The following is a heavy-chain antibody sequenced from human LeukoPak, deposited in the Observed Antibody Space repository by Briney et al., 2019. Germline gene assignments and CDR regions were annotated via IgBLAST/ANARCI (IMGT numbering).Heavy chain of an antibody. Sequence: SETLSLTCTVSGGSISSSSYYWGWIRQPPGKGLEWIGSIYYSGSTYYNPSLKSRVTISVDTSKNQFSLKLSSVTAADTAVYYCAREGRGYGDYSGGYYYYGMDVWGQGTTVTVSS. CDR2: IYYSGST. J-gene: IGHJ6*02. CDR1: GGSISSSSYY. CDR3: AREGRGYGDYSGGYYYYGMDV. V-gene: IGHV4-39*01. D-gene: IGHD4-17*01.